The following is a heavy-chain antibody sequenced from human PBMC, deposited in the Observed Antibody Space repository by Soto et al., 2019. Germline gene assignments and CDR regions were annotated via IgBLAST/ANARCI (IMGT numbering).Heavy chain of an antibody. Sequence: GASVKVSCKASGYTFTSYGISWVRQAPGQGLEWMGWISAYNGNTNYAQKLQGRVTMTTDTSTGTAYMELRSLRSDDTAVYYCTRRMGRGRSGSYYKGDAVGDNWFDPWGQGTLVTVSS. V-gene: IGHV1-18*01. J-gene: IGHJ5*02. CDR2: ISAYNGNT. CDR3: TRRMGRGRSGSYYKGDAVGDNWFDP. CDR1: GYTFTSYG. D-gene: IGHD3-10*01.